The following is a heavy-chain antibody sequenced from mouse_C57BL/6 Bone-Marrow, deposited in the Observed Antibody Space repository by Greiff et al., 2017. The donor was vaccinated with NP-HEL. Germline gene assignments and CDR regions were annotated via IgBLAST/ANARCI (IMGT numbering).Heavy chain of an antibody. Sequence: QVQLQQSGAELVRPGTSVKVSCKASGYAFTNYLIEWVKQRPGQGLEWIGVINPGSGGTNYNGKFKGKATLTADKSSSTAYMQLSSLTSEDSAVYFCARGWGYGSSPFAYWGQGTLVTVSA. CDR3: ARGWGYGSSPFAY. CDR2: INPGSGGT. D-gene: IGHD1-1*01. CDR1: GYAFTNYL. J-gene: IGHJ3*01. V-gene: IGHV1-54*01.